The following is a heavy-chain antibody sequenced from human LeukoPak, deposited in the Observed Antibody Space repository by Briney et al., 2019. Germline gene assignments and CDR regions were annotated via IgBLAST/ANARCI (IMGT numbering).Heavy chain of an antibody. CDR2: ISGSGGNT. J-gene: IGHJ4*02. V-gene: IGHV3-23*01. Sequence: GGSLRLSCAASGFTFSSYAMSWVRQAPGKGLEWVSAISGSGGNTYYADSVKGRFTISRDNSKNTLYLQMNSLRAEDTAVYYCARAQLARVFDYWGQGTLVTVSS. CDR1: GFTFSSYA. D-gene: IGHD6-13*01. CDR3: ARAQLARVFDY.